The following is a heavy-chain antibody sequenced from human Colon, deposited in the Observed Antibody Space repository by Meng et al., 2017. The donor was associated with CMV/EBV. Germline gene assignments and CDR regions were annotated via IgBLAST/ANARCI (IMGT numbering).Heavy chain of an antibody. D-gene: IGHD1-26*01. Sequence: GESLKISCAASGFIFSGSAMHWVRQASGKGLEWVGRIRTRPNGYATAYAASVEGRFTISRDDSENTAYLQMNSLRTEDTAVYYCARGLGEGWGQGTTVTVSS. CDR3: ARGLGEG. J-gene: IGHJ6*02. V-gene: IGHV3-73*01. CDR1: GFIFSGSA. CDR2: IRTRPNGYAT.